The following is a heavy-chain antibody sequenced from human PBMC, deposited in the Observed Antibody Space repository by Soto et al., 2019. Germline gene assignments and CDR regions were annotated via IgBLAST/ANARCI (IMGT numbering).Heavy chain of an antibody. CDR3: ARSNVDPSKTFDY. V-gene: IGHV1-69*06. Sequence: ASVKVSCKASGGTFSSYAISWVRQAPGQGLEWMGGIIPIFGTANYAQKFQGRVTITADKSTSTAYMELSSLRSEDTAVYYCARSNVDPSKTFDYWGQGTLVTVSS. CDR2: IIPIFGTA. CDR1: GGTFSSYA. J-gene: IGHJ4*02. D-gene: IGHD5-12*01.